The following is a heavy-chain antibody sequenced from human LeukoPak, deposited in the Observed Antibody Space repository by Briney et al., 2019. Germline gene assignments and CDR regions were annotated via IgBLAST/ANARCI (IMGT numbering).Heavy chain of an antibody. CDR1: GFTFSSYA. Sequence: PGGSLRLSCAASGFTFSSYAMHWVRQAPGKGLEWVAVISYDGSNKYYADSVKGRFTISRDNSKNTLYLQMNSLRAEDTAVYYCARARAYCSGGSCYPARYYYMDVWGKGTTVTVSS. J-gene: IGHJ6*03. D-gene: IGHD2-15*01. CDR2: ISYDGSNK. V-gene: IGHV3-30*04. CDR3: ARARAYCSGGSCYPARYYYMDV.